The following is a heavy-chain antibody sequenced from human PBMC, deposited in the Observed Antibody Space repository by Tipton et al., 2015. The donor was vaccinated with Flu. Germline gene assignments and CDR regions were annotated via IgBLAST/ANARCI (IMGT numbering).Heavy chain of an antibody. D-gene: IGHD3-10*01. CDR3: ARRGRRSVAFDI. CDR1: GGSFSGYY. Sequence: TLSLTCAVYGGSFSGYYWSWIRQPPGKGLEWIGSIYYSGSTYYNPSLKSRVTISVDTSKNQFSLKLSSVTAADTAVYYCARRGRRSVAFDIWGQGTMVTVSS. V-gene: IGHV4-34*01. CDR2: IYYSGST. J-gene: IGHJ3*02.